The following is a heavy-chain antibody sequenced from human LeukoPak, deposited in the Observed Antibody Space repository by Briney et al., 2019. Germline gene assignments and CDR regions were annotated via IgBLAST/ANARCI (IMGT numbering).Heavy chain of an antibody. Sequence: PGGSLRLSCAASGFTFSSYTMNWVRQAPGKGLEWVANIKQDGSEEYYVDSVKGRFTISRDNTKNSLYLQMNSLRAEDTAVYYCTRDDTVTTRVGFIDWGQGTLVTVSS. CDR3: TRDDTVTTRVGFID. CDR1: GFTFSSYT. CDR2: IKQDGSEE. V-gene: IGHV3-7*01. D-gene: IGHD4-17*01. J-gene: IGHJ4*02.